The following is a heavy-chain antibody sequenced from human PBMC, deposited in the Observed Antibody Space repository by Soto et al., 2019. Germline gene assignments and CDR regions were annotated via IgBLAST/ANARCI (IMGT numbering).Heavy chain of an antibody. J-gene: IGHJ4*02. CDR1: GFTFSSYA. D-gene: IGHD1-26*01. CDR2: ISGSGGST. CDR3: ATDAPYSGSYYYAY. Sequence: EVQLLESGGGLVQPGGSLRLSCAASGFTFSSYAMSWVRQARGKGLEWGSAISGSGGSTYYADFVKGRFTISRDNSKNTLYLQMISMRAEDTAVYYFATDAPYSGSYYYAYSGQGTLVTVSS. V-gene: IGHV3-23*01.